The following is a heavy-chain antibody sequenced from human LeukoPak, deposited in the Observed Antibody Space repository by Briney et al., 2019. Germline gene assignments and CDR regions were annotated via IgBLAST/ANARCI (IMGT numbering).Heavy chain of an antibody. D-gene: IGHD3-22*01. CDR1: GGSISSGSYY. CDR3: ARNYDSSGYYPTYFDY. CDR2: IYYSGST. V-gene: IGHV4-61*01. J-gene: IGHJ4*02. Sequence: PSETLSLTCTVSGGSISSGSYYWSWIRQPPGKGLEWIGYIYYSGSTNYNPSLKSRVTISVDTSKNQFSLKLSSVTAADTAVYYCARNYDSSGYYPTYFDYWGQGTLVTVSS.